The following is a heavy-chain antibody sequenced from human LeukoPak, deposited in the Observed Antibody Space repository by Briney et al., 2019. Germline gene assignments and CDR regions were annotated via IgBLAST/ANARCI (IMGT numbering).Heavy chain of an antibody. Sequence: PSETLSLTCAVSGYSISSGYYWGWIRPPPGKGLEWIGSIYHSGTTYYNPSLMSRVTISVDTSKNQFSLKVTSVTAADTVVYYCARSGSGSDYYFYYMDVWGKGTTVTVSS. D-gene: IGHD3-10*01. CDR2: IYHSGTT. CDR1: GYSISSGYY. V-gene: IGHV4-38-2*01. J-gene: IGHJ6*03. CDR3: ARSGSGSDYYFYYMDV.